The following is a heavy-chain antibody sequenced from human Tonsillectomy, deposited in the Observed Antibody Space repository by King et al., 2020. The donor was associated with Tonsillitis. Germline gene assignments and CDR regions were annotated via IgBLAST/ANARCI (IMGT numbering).Heavy chain of an antibody. J-gene: IGHJ6*03. CDR3: AREGYGYDFYYMDV. CDR2: INPNSGGT. CDR1: GYTFTGYY. V-gene: IGHV1-2*04. Sequence: VQLVESGAEVKKPGASVKVSCKASGYTFTGYYMHWVRQAPGQGLEWMGWINPNSGGTNYAQKFQGCVTMTRDTSISTAYLALSRLRSDDTAVYYCAREGYGYDFYYMDVWGKGTTVTVSS. D-gene: IGHD1-1*01.